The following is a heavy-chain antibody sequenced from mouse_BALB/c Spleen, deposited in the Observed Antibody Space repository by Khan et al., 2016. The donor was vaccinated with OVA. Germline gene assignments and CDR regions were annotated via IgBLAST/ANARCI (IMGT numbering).Heavy chain of an antibody. V-gene: IGHV3-2*02. J-gene: IGHJ2*01. CDR3: ARVYWGDFDY. CDR2: ISYSGNT. Sequence: EVELVESGPGLVNPSQSLSLTCTVTGYSITSDYAWNWIRQFPGNKLEWMGYISYSGNTKHNPSLQSRFSVNRDTSKNQFFLRLKSVTTEDTATYYCARVYWGDFDYWGQGTTLTVAS. CDR1: GYSITSDYA.